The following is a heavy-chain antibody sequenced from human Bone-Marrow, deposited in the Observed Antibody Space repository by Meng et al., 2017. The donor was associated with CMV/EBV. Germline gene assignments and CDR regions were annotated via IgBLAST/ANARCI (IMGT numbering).Heavy chain of an antibody. D-gene: IGHD3-16*01. CDR2: MNSGGSA. CDR3: ARDPATGPRGDHFDY. J-gene: IGHJ4*02. V-gene: IGHV4-59*01. Sequence: SETLSLTCNVSGGSISSYYWSWIRQPPGKGLELIGFMNSGGSANYNASLRSRVTISVDMSRNQFSLRLSSVTAADPAVYYCARDPATGPRGDHFDYWGQGIRVTVSS. CDR1: GGSISSYY.